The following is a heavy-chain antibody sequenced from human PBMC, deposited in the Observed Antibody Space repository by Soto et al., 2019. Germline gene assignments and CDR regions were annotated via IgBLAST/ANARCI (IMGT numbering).Heavy chain of an antibody. V-gene: IGHV3-43D*04. CDR2: ISWDGGST. CDR1: GFTFDDYA. D-gene: IGHD3-22*01. CDR3: AKDMGGGMYYYDSSGYYSAYGMDV. Sequence: DVQLVESGGVVVQPGGSLRLSCAASGFTFDDYAMHWVRQAPGKGLEWVSLISWDGGSTYYADSVKGRFTISRDNSKNSLYLQMNSLRAEDTALYYCAKDMGGGMYYYDSSGYYSAYGMDVWGQGTTVTVSS. J-gene: IGHJ6*02.